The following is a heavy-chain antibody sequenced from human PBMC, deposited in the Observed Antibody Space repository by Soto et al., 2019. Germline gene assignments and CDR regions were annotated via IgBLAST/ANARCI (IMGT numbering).Heavy chain of an antibody. CDR3: ARDVGSYQKHFDY. CDR2: INSRSSTI. CDR1: GFTFSTYS. D-gene: IGHD1-26*01. Sequence: EVRLVESGGGWVQPGGSLRLSCAASGFTFSTYSMNWVRQAPGKGLEWISYINSRSSTIYYADSVKGRFTISRDNAKNSLYLQMNSLRTEDTAVYYCARDVGSYQKHFDYWGQGTLVTVSS. J-gene: IGHJ4*02. V-gene: IGHV3-48*01.